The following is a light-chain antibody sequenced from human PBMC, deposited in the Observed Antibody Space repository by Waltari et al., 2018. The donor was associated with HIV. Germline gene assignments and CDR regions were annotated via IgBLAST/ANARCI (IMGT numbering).Light chain of an antibody. J-gene: IGLJ1*01. V-gene: IGLV2-11*01. CDR1: RSAVGAYNY. CDR2: DVN. Sequence: QSALTQPRPVSGSPGQSGTNLGTGPRSAVGAYNYVSVYQQHPGKAPKLMIYDVNKRPSGVPDRFSGSKSGNTASLNISGLQAEDESDYYCCSYAGIWGVFGTGTKVTVL. CDR3: CSYAGIWGV.